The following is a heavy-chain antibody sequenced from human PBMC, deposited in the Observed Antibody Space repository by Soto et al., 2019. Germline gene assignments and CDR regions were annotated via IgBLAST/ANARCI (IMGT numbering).Heavy chain of an antibody. Sequence: SETLSLTCTVSGGSISSYYWSWIRQPPGKGLEWIGYIYYSGSTNYNPSLKSQVTISVGTSKNQFSLKLSSVTAADTAVYYCARAGVDTAMVTEGYYYYYYMDVWGKGTTVTVSS. CDR2: IYYSGST. CDR1: GGSISSYY. CDR3: ARAGVDTAMVTEGYYYYYYMDV. D-gene: IGHD5-18*01. J-gene: IGHJ6*03. V-gene: IGHV4-59*01.